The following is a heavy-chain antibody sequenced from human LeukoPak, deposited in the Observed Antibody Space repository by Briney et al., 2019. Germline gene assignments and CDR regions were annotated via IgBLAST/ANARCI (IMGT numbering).Heavy chain of an antibody. D-gene: IGHD6-19*01. CDR2: IRYDGSNK. CDR3: AKDKEEQWLVSYYYYYMDV. CDR1: GFTFSSYG. V-gene: IGHV3-30*02. Sequence: GGSLRLSCAASGFTFSSYGMHWVRQAPGKGLEWVAFIRYDGSNKYYADSVKGRFTISRDNSKNTLYLQMNSLRAEDTAVYYCAKDKEEQWLVSYYYYYMDVWGKGTTVTISS. J-gene: IGHJ6*03.